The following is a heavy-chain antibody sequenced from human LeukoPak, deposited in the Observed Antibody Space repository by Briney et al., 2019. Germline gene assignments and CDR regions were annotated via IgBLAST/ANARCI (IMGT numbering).Heavy chain of an antibody. D-gene: IGHD3-10*01. CDR3: ARDRVLGDTIGYYYGMDV. CDR2: IIPIFGTA. V-gene: IGHV1-69*13. J-gene: IGHJ6*04. Sequence: ASVKVSSKASGGTFSSYAISWVRQAPGQGLEWMGGIIPIFGTANYAQKFQGRVTITADESTSTAYMELSSLRSEDTAVYYCARDRVLGDTIGYYYGMDVWGKGTTVTVSS. CDR1: GGTFSSYA.